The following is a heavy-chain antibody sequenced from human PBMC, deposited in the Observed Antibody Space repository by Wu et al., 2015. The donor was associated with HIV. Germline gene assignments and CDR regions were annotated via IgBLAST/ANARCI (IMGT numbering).Heavy chain of an antibody. CDR1: GGTFSSYA. D-gene: IGHD7-27*01. CDR3: ARVTPRNWGSAGYYYYYYMDV. V-gene: IGHV1-69*12. Sequence: QVQLVQSGAEVKKPGSSVKVSCKASGGTFSSYAISWVRQAPGQGLEWMGGIIPIFGTANYAQKFQGRVTITADESTSTAYMELSSLRSEDTAVYYCARVTPRNWGSAGYYYYYYMDVWGKGTTGHRLL. CDR2: IIPIFGTA. J-gene: IGHJ6*03.